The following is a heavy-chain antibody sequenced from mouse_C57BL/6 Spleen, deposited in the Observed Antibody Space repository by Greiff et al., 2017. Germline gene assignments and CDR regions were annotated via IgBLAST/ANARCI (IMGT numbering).Heavy chain of an antibody. D-gene: IGHD2-3*01. CDR3: ARHRRYDPYYFDY. J-gene: IGHJ2*01. CDR2: ISGGGGNT. CDR1: GFTFSSYT. Sequence: EVKLQESGGGLVKPGGSLKLSCAASGFTFSSYTMSWVRQTPEKRLEWVATISGGGGNTYYPDSGKGRFTISRDNAKNTLYLQMSSLRSEDTALYYCARHRRYDPYYFDYWGQGTTLTVSS. V-gene: IGHV5-9*01.